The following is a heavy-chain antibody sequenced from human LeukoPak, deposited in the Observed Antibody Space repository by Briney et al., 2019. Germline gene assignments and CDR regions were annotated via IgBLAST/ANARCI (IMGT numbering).Heavy chain of an antibody. J-gene: IGHJ4*02. CDR2: ISSSGSTI. CDR1: GFTFSSYE. D-gene: IGHD2-15*01. Sequence: GGSLRLSCAASGFTFSSYEMNWVRQAPGKGREWVSYISSSGSTIYYADSVKGRFTISRDNAKNSLYLQMNSLRAEDTAVYYCARDGYCSGGSCYSGYWGQGTLVTVSS. CDR3: ARDGYCSGGSCYSGY. V-gene: IGHV3-48*03.